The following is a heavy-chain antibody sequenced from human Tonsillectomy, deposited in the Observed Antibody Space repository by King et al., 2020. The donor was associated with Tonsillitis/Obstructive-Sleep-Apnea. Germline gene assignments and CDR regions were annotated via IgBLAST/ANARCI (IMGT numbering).Heavy chain of an antibody. J-gene: IGHJ4*02. CDR2: ISYDGSIK. Sequence: VQLVESGGGVVQPGRSLRLSCAASGFTFSSYAMHWVRQAPGKGLEWVVVISYDGSIKYYADSVKGRFTTSRDNSKNTLYLQMNSLRPEDTALYYCAREGGRSSGWYVDYFDYWGQGTLVTVSS. D-gene: IGHD6-19*01. V-gene: IGHV3-30*04. CDR3: AREGGRSSGWYVDYFDY. CDR1: GFTFSSYA.